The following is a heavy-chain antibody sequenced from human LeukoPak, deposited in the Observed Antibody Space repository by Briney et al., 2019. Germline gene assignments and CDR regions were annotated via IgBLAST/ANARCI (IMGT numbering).Heavy chain of an antibody. J-gene: IGHJ3*02. CDR3: ARPMVGAAWDAFDI. Sequence: PSETLSLTCTVSGGSISSYYWSWIRQPAGKGLEWIGRIYTTGSTNYNPSLKSRVTMSVDTSKNQFSLKLSSVTAADTAVYYCARPMVGAAWDAFDIWGQGTMVTVSS. CDR1: GGSISSYY. CDR2: IYTTGST. V-gene: IGHV4-4*07. D-gene: IGHD1-26*01.